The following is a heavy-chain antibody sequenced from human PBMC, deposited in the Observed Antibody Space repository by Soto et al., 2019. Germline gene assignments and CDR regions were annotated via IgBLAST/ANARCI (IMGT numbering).Heavy chain of an antibody. CDR1: GYTLTELS. CDR2: FDPEDGET. V-gene: IGHV1-24*01. J-gene: IGHJ5*02. Sequence: VSVKVSCKVSGYTLTELSMHWVRQAPGKGLEWMGGFDPEDGETIYAQKFQGRVTMTEDTSTDTAYMELSSLRSEDTAVYYCATGIPPGTQTTNWFDPWGQGTLVTVSS. D-gene: IGHD1-1*01. CDR3: ATGIPPGTQTTNWFDP.